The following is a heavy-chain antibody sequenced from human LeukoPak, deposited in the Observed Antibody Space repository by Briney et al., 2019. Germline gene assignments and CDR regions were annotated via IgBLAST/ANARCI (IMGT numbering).Heavy chain of an antibody. D-gene: IGHD6-13*01. CDR3: ARDQRSSSWYGSFDY. V-gene: IGHV1-69*05. J-gene: IGHJ4*02. CDR2: IIPIFGTA. CDR1: GGTFSSYA. Sequence: SVKVSCKASGGTFSSYAISWVRQAPGQGLEWMGRIIPIFGTANYAQKFQGRVTITTDESTSTAYMELSSLRSEDTAVYYCARDQRSSSWYGSFDYWGQGTLVIVSS.